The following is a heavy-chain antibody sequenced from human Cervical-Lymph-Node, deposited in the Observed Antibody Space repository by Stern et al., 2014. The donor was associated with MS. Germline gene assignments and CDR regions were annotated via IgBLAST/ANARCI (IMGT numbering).Heavy chain of an antibody. Sequence: MQLVESGPGLVKPSETLSLTCTVSGASISSSVYQWGWIRQPPGKGLEWIGNIFYNGSTYHNPSLKSRVTISLDASKNQFSLELNFGTAADTAVYYCARIPNWLQLSPPRGENANFHFWGQGTLVTVSS. CDR2: IFYNGST. J-gene: IGHJ4*02. CDR3: ARIPNWLQLSPPRGENANFHF. V-gene: IGHV4-39*01. CDR1: GASISSSVYQ. D-gene: IGHD5-24*01.